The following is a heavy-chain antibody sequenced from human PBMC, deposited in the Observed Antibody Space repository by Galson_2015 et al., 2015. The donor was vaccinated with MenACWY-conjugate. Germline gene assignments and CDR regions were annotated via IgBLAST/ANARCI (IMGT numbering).Heavy chain of an antibody. J-gene: IGHJ1*01. CDR2: ISYSGST. Sequence: ETLSLTCTVSGASISGSSFYWGWIRQPPGKGLEWIGSISYSGSTYYNPSLKSRVTISVDTSNNQFSLYLNSVTAADSAVYFCARGPDTAMIPKKYLQQWGQGTLVTVSS. CDR1: GASISGSSFY. CDR3: ARGPDTAMIPKKYLQQ. D-gene: IGHD5-18*01. V-gene: IGHV4-39*02.